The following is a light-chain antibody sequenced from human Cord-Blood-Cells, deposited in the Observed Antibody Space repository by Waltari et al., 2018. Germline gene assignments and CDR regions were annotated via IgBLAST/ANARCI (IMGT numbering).Light chain of an antibody. J-gene: IGLJ1*01. CDR2: DGS. Sequence: QSALTQPRSVSGSPGQSVTISCTGTSSDVGGYNYVSWYPQHPGKAPKRMVYDGSKRPSGVPDRCSGAKSGNAASLTISGLQAEEEADYYCGSYAGSYTYVFGTGTKVTVL. V-gene: IGLV2-11*01. CDR3: GSYAGSYTYV. CDR1: SSDVGGYNY.